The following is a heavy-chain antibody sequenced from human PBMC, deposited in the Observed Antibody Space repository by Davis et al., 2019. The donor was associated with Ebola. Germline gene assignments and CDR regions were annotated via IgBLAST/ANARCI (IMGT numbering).Heavy chain of an antibody. CDR1: GGTFSSYA. CDR3: ARDPGYYDFWSGYYNYYYGMDV. D-gene: IGHD3-3*01. CDR2: IIPILGIA. Sequence: SVKVSCKASGGTFSSYAISWVRQAPGQGLEWMGRIIPILGIANYAQKFQCRVTITRDTSASTAYMELSSLRSEDTAVYYCARDPGYYDFWSGYYNYYYGMDVWGQGTTVTVSS. J-gene: IGHJ6*02. V-gene: IGHV1-69*04.